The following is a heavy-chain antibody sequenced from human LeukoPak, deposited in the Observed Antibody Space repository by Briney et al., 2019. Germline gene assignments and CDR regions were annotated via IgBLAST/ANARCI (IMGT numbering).Heavy chain of an antibody. D-gene: IGHD6-13*01. CDR1: GGTFSSYT. J-gene: IGHJ6*03. CDR2: IIPIFNTP. CDR3: ARVVGLTGYSSNWYSGYYYYMDV. Sequence: ASVKVSCKASGGTFSSYTINWVRQAPGQGLEWMGGIIPIFNTPNYAQKFQGRVAMTRDTSTSTVYMKLSSLRSEDTAVYFCARVVGLTGYSSNWYSGYYYYMDVWGKGTTVTVSS. V-gene: IGHV1-69*05.